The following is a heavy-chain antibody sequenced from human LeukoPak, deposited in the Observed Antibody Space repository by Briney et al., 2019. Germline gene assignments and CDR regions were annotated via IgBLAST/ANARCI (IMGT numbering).Heavy chain of an antibody. V-gene: IGHV1-18*04. D-gene: IGHD1-26*01. CDR2: ISAYNGNT. CDR3: ARASSGSYPRY. CDR1: GYTFTGYY. J-gene: IGHJ4*02. Sequence: ASVKVSCKASGYTFTGYYMHWVRQAPGQGLEWMGWISAYNGNTNYAQKLQGRVTMTTDTSTSTAYMELRSLRSDDTAVYYCARASSGSYPRYWGQGTLVTVSS.